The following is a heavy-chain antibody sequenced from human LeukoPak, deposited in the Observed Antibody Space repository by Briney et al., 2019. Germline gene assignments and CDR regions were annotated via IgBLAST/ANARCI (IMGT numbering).Heavy chain of an antibody. V-gene: IGHV4-59*01. CDR3: ARCGVVGATNFDY. Sequence: PSETLSLTCTVSGGSISSYYWSWIRQPPGKGLEWIGYIYYSGSTNYNPSLKSRVTISVDTSKNQFSLKLSSVTAADTAVYYCARCGVVGATNFDYWGQGTLVTVSS. J-gene: IGHJ4*02. D-gene: IGHD1-26*01. CDR2: IYYSGST. CDR1: GGSISSYY.